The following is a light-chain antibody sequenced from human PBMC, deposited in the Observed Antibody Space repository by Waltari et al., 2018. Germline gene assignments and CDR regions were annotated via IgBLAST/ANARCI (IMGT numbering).Light chain of an antibody. Sequence: QSVLTQPPSASGTPGQRVSISCSGSRSNIDANTVSWFQQLPGAAPTLLIYNNHHRPSGGPYRFSGSKSGTSASLAISGLQSGDEAAYYCAAWDDSLGAYVFGTGTKVTVL. J-gene: IGLJ1*01. V-gene: IGLV1-44*01. CDR1: RSNIDANT. CDR3: AAWDDSLGAYV. CDR2: NNH.